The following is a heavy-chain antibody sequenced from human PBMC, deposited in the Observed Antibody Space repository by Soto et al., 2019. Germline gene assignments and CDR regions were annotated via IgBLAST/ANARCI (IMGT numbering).Heavy chain of an antibody. V-gene: IGHV1-18*01. D-gene: IGHD6-13*01. J-gene: IGHJ4*02. CDR2: ISAYNGNT. CDR1: GYTFTSYG. Sequence: ASVKVSCKASGYTFTSYGISWVRQAPGQGLEWMGWISAYNGNTNYAQKLQGRVTMTTDTSTSTAYMELRSLRSDDTAVYYCARGPWAAAANLEELDFDYWGQGTLVTVSS. CDR3: ARGPWAAAANLEELDFDY.